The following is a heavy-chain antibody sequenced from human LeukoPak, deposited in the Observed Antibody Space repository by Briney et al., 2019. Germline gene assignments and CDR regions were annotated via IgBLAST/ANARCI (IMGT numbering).Heavy chain of an antibody. J-gene: IGHJ4*02. CDR2: ISSSSSAI. Sequence: PGGSLRLSCAASGFTFSSYSMLWVRQAPGKGLEWVSYISSSSSAIYYADSVKGRFTISRDNAKNSLYLQMNSLRAEDTAVYFCAKAPVTSCRGAYCYPFDSWGQGTLVTVPS. CDR3: AKAPVTSCRGAYCYPFDS. V-gene: IGHV3-48*04. CDR1: GFTFSSYS. D-gene: IGHD2-21*01.